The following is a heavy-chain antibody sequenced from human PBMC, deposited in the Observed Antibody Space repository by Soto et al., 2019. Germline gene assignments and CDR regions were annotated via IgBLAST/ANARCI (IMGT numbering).Heavy chain of an antibody. J-gene: IGHJ5*02. D-gene: IGHD1-26*01. CDR1: GYTFTSYG. CDR3: ARVVGALGHWFDP. Sequence: ASVNVSCKASGYTFTSYGISWVLQAPGQGLEWMGRISAYNGNTNYAQKLQGRVTMTTDTSTSTAYMELRSLRSDDTAVYYCARVVGALGHWFDPWGQGTLVTVSS. CDR2: ISAYNGNT. V-gene: IGHV1-18*01.